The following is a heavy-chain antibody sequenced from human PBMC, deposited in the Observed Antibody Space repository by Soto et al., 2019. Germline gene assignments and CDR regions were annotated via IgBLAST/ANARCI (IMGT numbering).Heavy chain of an antibody. CDR1: GDSVSTNIAA. CDR2: TLYRSSKWYN. J-gene: IGHJ6*01. D-gene: IGHD1-7*01. Sequence: SHTLSLTCAISGDSVSTNIAAWSWIRQSPSRGLEWLGRTLYRSSKWYNEYAVSVKSRMTINPDTSKNQFSLQLSSVTPEDTAVYYCARDAAPTLNYPHGMDVWGQGT. V-gene: IGHV6-1*01. CDR3: ARDAAPTLNYPHGMDV.